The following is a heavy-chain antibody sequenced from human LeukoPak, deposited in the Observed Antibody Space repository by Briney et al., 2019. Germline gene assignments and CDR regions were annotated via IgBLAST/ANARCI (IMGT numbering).Heavy chain of an antibody. Sequence: GESLQISCKGSGDSFTSYWIGWVRRMPGKGLEWMGIIFPGDSDTRYSPSFQGQVNISAGKSISTAYLQWSSLKASDTAMYYCARQIFSDAFDIWGQGTMVTVSS. D-gene: IGHD3-9*01. CDR1: GDSFTSYW. V-gene: IGHV5-51*01. CDR2: IFPGDSDT. J-gene: IGHJ3*02. CDR3: ARQIFSDAFDI.